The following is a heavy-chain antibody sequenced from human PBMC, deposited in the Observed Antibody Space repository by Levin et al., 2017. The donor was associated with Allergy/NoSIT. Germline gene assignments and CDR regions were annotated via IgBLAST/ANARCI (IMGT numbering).Heavy chain of an antibody. D-gene: IGHD2-2*01. V-gene: IGHV1-2*02. CDR2: INPNSGGT. Sequence: AASVKVSCKASGYTFIGYYIYWVRQAPGQGLEWMGWINPNSGGTNFAQKFQGRVTMTRDTSISTAYMDLSSLRSDDTAVYYCARALGTSYVYWYFDLWGRGTLVTVSS. CDR3: ARALGTSYVYWYFDL. CDR1: GYTFIGYY. J-gene: IGHJ2*01.